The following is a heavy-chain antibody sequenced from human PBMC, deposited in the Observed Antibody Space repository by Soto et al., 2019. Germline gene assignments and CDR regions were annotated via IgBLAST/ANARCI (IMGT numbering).Heavy chain of an antibody. CDR1: GVTCSVYY. J-gene: IGHJ4*02. V-gene: IGHV3-11*06. D-gene: IGHD2-8*01. CDR3: ARGFFSAVYAAHFDH. Sequence: GGSLRLSCAASGVTCSVYYMSWIRQATGKGLEWVSYISSSSSYTNYADSVKGRFTISRDNARNSLYLQMNSLRAEDTAVYYCARGFFSAVYAAHFDHWGQGTPVTVSS. CDR2: ISSSSSYT.